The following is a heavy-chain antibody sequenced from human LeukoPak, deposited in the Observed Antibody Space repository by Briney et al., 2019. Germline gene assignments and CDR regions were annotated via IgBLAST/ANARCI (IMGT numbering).Heavy chain of an antibody. CDR1: GGSISSYF. J-gene: IGHJ3*02. D-gene: IGHD1-26*01. CDR2: IYTSGST. Sequence: SETLSLTCTASGGSISSYFWSWVRQPAGKGLEWIGRIYTSGSTNYSPSLKSRVTMSVDTSKNQFSLKLSSVTAADTAVYYCAREIRGADAFDIWGQGTMVTVSS. CDR3: AREIRGADAFDI. V-gene: IGHV4-4*07.